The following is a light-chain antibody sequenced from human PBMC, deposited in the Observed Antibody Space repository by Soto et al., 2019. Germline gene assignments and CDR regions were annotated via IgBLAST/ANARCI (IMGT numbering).Light chain of an antibody. Sequence: DIQMSRSPSSLSASVGDRVTITCRASQSISSYLNWYQQKPGKAPMLLIYAASSLQSGVPSRFSGSGSGTDFTLTISSLQPEDFATYYCQQSYSTPLTFGGGTKVDIK. CDR3: QQSYSTPLT. J-gene: IGKJ4*01. CDR1: QSISSY. V-gene: IGKV1-39*01. CDR2: AAS.